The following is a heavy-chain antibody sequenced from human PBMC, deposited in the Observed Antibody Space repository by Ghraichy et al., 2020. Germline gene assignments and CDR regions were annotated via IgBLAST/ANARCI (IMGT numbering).Heavy chain of an antibody. J-gene: IGHJ4*02. V-gene: IGHV4-39*01. CDR3: ARSTPGRAVAGIYFDY. Sequence: SETLSLTCTVSGGSISSSSFYWGWLRPPTGQELVWFVSNNYSASTYSNPSLRSRVTLSVDTTKNQFSLKLSSVTAADTAVYYCARSTPGRAVAGIYFDYWGQETLVTVSS. CDR2: NNYSAST. CDR1: GGSISSSSFY. D-gene: IGHD6-19*01.